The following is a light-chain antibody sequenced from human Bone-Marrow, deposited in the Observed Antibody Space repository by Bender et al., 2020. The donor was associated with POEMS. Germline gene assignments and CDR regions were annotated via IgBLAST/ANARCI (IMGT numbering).Light chain of an antibody. CDR2: QDD. J-gene: IGLJ3*02. CDR1: LLGDKY. CDR3: QSWDSSTAGV. V-gene: IGLV3-1*01. Sequence: YELTQPPSMSVSPGQTASITCSGDLLGDKYACWYQQKPGQSPVLVIYQDDKRPSGIPERFSGSNSGSTATLTISGTQPMDEADYYCQSWDSSTAGVFGGGTKLTVL.